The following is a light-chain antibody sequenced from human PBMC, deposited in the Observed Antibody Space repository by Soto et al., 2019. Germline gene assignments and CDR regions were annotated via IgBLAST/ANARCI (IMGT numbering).Light chain of an antibody. J-gene: IGLJ2*01. CDR3: ETWDSNTRV. CDR2: VEGSGSY. CDR1: SGHSSYI. Sequence: QPVLTQSPSASASLGSSVRLTCTLSSGHSSYIIAWHQQQPGKAPRYLMKVEGSGSYNKGSGVPDRFSGSSSGADRYLTISNLQSEDEADYYCETWDSNTRVFGGGTKLTVL. V-gene: IGLV4-60*03.